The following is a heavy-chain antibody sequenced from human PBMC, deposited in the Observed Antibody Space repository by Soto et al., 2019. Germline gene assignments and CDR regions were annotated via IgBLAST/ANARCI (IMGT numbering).Heavy chain of an antibody. Sequence: ASETLSLTCTVSGGSIRSGGYYWSWVRQNPRRGLEWIGNIYYSGNTYYNPSLKSRLTISVNTSKNQFSLNLCSVTAADTAVYYCARDRLMATAGTARHYFGLDVWGQGTTVTVSS. CDR1: GGSIRSGGYY. CDR3: ARDRLMATAGTARHYFGLDV. CDR2: IYYSGNT. D-gene: IGHD5-18*01. J-gene: IGHJ6*02. V-gene: IGHV4-31*03.